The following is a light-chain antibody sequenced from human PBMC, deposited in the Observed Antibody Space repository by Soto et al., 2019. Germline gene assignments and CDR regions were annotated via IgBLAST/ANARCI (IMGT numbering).Light chain of an antibody. CDR1: QSVSSSY. J-gene: IGKJ2*01. CDR2: DAS. CDR3: QQCGSLPYS. V-gene: IGKV3-20*01. Sequence: IVLTQSPGTLSLSPGERATLSCRAIQSVSSSYLAWYQQKPGQAPRLLIYDASSRATGIPDRFSGSGSGTDFTLTIIRLEPEDFAVYFCQQCGSLPYSFGQGTKLEIK.